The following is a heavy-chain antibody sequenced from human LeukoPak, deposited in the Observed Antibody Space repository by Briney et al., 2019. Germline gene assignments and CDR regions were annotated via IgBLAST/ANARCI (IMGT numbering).Heavy chain of an antibody. V-gene: IGHV4-59*01. D-gene: IGHD6-19*01. CDR3: ARDAAGTYYYYYMDV. J-gene: IGHJ6*03. CDR1: GGSISSYY. Sequence: PSETLSLTCTVSGGSISSYYWSWIRQPPGKGLEWIGYIYYSGSTNYNPSLKSRVTISVDTSKDQFSLKLSSVTAADTAVYYCARDAAGTYYYYYMDVWGKGTTVNVSS. CDR2: IYYSGST.